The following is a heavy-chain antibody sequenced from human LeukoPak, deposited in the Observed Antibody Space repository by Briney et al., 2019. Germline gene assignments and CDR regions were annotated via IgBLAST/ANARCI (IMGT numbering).Heavy chain of an antibody. D-gene: IGHD2-15*01. CDR2: IRYDGSNK. Sequence: GGSLRLSCAASGFTFSSYGMHWVRQAPGKGLEWVAFIRYDGSNKYYADSVKGRFTISRDNSKNTLYLQMNSLRAEDTAVYYCAKDLGYCSGGSCYPIFDYWGQGTLVTVSS. J-gene: IGHJ4*02. V-gene: IGHV3-30*02. CDR1: GFTFSSYG. CDR3: AKDLGYCSGGSCYPIFDY.